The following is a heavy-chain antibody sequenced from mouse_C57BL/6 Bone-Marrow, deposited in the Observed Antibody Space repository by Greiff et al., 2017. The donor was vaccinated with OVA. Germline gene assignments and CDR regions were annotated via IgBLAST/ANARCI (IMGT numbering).Heavy chain of an antibody. CDR1: GYTFTSYW. CDR2: IYPGNSDT. J-gene: IGHJ4*01. D-gene: IGHD1-2*01. Sequence: VQLQQSGTVLARPGASVKMSCKTSGYTFTSYWMHWVKQRPGQGLEWIGAIYPGNSDTSYNQKFKGKAKLTAVTSASTAYMELSSLTNEDSAVYYCTRTIYYGPSMDYWGQGTSVTVSS. CDR3: TRTIYYGPSMDY. V-gene: IGHV1-5*01.